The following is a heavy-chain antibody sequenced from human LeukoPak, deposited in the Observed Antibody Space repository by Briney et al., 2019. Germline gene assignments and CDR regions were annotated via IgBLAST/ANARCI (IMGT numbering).Heavy chain of an antibody. CDR1: GGSFSGYF. CDR2: INHSGST. D-gene: IGHD3-10*01. J-gene: IGHJ4*02. Sequence: SETLSLTCAVYGGSFSGYFWSWIRQSPGKGLEWIGEINHSGSTNYNPSLKSRVTISVDTSKNQFSLKLSSVTAADTAVYYCARASYYGSEHFDYWGQGTLVTVSS. CDR3: ARASYYGSEHFDY. V-gene: IGHV4-34*01.